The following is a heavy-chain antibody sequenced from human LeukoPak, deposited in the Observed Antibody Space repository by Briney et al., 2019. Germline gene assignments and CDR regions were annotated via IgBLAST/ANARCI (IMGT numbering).Heavy chain of an antibody. CDR1: GGTFSSYA. V-gene: IGHV1-69*06. CDR2: IIPIFGTA. Sequence: GASVKVSCKASGGTFSSYAISWVRQAPGQGLEWMGGIIPIFGTANYAQKFQGRVTITADKSTSTAYMELSSLRSEDTAVYYCARVREYYYDSSGYFEPEWGQGTLVTVSS. D-gene: IGHD3-22*01. J-gene: IGHJ4*02. CDR3: ARVREYYYDSSGYFEPE.